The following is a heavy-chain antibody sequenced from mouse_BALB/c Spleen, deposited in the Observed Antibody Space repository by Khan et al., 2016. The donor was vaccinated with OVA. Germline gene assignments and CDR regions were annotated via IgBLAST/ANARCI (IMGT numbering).Heavy chain of an antibody. CDR3: TRLAYYYDSEGFAY. CDR1: GFTFSTYG. D-gene: IGHD1-1*01. Sequence: EVELVESGGDLVKPGGSLKLSCAASGFTFSTYGMSWVRQTPDKRLEWVATVSTGSSYTYYPDSVKGRFTISRDNAKNTLCLQMSGLKSEDTAMFYCTRLAYYYDSEGFAYWGQGTLVTVSA. J-gene: IGHJ3*01. V-gene: IGHV5-6*01. CDR2: VSTGSSYT.